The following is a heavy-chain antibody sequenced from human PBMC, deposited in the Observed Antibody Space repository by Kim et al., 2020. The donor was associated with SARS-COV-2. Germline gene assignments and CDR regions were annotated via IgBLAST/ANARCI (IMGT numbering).Heavy chain of an antibody. D-gene: IGHD3-10*01. CDR3: ARLLVRGYYFDS. V-gene: IGHV4-30-4*01. J-gene: IGHJ4*02. CDR1: GAFVSSGDYY. Sequence: SETLSLTCTVSGAFVSSGDYYWSWIRQPPGKGLEWIGNIYYSGVTYSNPSLRNRVTMSLDMSSNNFSLNLRSVSAADRATYFCARLLVRGYYFDSWGQGALVTVSS. CDR2: IYYSGVT.